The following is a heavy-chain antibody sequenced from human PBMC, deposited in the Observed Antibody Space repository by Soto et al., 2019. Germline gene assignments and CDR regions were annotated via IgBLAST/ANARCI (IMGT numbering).Heavy chain of an antibody. CDR2: IYSSGNT. CDR3: ARGQRFSDWFDP. V-gene: IGHV4-4*07. J-gene: IGHJ5*02. D-gene: IGHD3-3*01. CDR1: GGTISGSY. Sequence: SETLSLTCSVSGGTISGSYWTWIRQPAGKGLEWIGRIYSSGNTKYNPSLQSRVTMSLDTSNNQFSLTLTSVTAADTAVYYCARGQRFSDWFDPWGQGTLVTVSS.